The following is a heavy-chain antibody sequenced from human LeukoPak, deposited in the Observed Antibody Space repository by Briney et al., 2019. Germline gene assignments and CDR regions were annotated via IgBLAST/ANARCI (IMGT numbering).Heavy chain of an antibody. D-gene: IGHD3-22*01. CDR2: ISYDGSNK. CDR3: ARGEWGYYDSSGYYYLGDY. Sequence: GGSLRLSCEASGFTFNNYWMSWVRQAPGKGLEWVAVISYDGSNKYYADSVKGRFTISRDNSKNTLYLQMNSLRAEDTAVYYCARGEWGYYDSSGYYYLGDYWGQGTLVTVSS. V-gene: IGHV3-30*03. CDR1: GFTFNNYW. J-gene: IGHJ4*02.